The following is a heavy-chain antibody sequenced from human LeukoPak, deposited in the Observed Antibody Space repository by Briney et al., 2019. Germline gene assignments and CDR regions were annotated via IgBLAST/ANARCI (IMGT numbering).Heavy chain of an antibody. CDR2: ISKSDDRT. V-gene: IGHV3-23*01. CDR1: GFTLSDYD. Sequence: GVSPRLSCVASGFTLSDYDMTWVRQRPGKGLEWVSSISKSDDRTYYADSVKGRFTISRDNSKSTVYLQMSSLRADDTAGYYCAKPLFLSAGDQGNIGGRGPLVPV. D-gene: IGHD2/OR15-2a*01. J-gene: IGHJ4*02. CDR3: AKPLFLSAGDQGNI.